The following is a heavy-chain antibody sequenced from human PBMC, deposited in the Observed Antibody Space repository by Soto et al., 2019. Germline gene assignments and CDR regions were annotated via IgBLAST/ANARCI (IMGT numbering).Heavy chain of an antibody. CDR3: ASSYASGYRSFDY. Sequence: QVQLVQSGAEVKRPGSSVKVSCKASGDTFNFYSINWVRQAPGLGLEWMGRVNPIVSMSNYAQKFQGRVTMTANQSTSTAYMELSSLRSEDTAIYYCASSYASGYRSFDYWGQGALVTVSS. CDR1: GDTFNFYS. V-gene: IGHV1-69*02. CDR2: VNPIVSMS. D-gene: IGHD3-16*01. J-gene: IGHJ4*02.